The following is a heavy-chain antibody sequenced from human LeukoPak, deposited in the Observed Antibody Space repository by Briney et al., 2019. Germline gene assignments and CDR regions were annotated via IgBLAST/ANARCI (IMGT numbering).Heavy chain of an antibody. CDR3: ARGGNYWPQWWFDP. J-gene: IGHJ5*02. D-gene: IGHD1-26*01. V-gene: IGHV4-4*07. Sequence: SETLSLTCTVSGGSISNYYWSWIRQPAGKGLEWIGRIYTSGTTHYNPSLKSRVTMSVDASKNQFSLELNSVTPADTAVYYCARGGNYWPQWWFDPWGRGTLVTVSS. CDR1: GGSISNYY. CDR2: IYTSGTT.